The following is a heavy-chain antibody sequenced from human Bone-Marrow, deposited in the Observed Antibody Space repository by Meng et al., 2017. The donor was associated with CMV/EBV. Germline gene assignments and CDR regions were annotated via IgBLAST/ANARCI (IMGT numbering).Heavy chain of an antibody. V-gene: IGHV1-69*05. CDR3: ARGYQTIFGVVIQYYYYYGMDV. CDR2: IIPIFGTA. D-gene: IGHD3-3*01. Sequence: SVKVSCKASGGTFSSYAISWVRQAPGQGLEWMGGIIPIFGTANYAQKFQGRVTMTRNTSISTAYMELSSLRSEDTAVYYCARGYQTIFGVVIQYYYYYGMDVWGQGTTVTVSS. CDR1: GGTFSSYA. J-gene: IGHJ6*02.